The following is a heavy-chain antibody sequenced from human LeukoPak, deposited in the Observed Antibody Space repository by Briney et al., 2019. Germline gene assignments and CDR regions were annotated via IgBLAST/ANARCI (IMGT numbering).Heavy chain of an antibody. CDR2: IIPIFGTA. CDR1: GGTFSSYA. J-gene: IGHJ6*03. CDR3: ARSGYDYHYYYMDV. D-gene: IGHD5-12*01. Sequence: SVKVSCKASGGTFSSYAISWVRQAPGQGLEWMGGIIPIFGTANYAQKFQGRVTITTDESTSTAYMELSSLRSEDTAVYFCARSGYDYHYYYMDVWGKGTTVTVSS. V-gene: IGHV1-69*05.